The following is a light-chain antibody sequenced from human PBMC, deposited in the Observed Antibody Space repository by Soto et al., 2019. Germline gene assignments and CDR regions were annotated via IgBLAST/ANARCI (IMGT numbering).Light chain of an antibody. CDR2: AAS. CDR3: QRSYNSPWT. J-gene: IGKJ1*01. CDR1: QSISTY. V-gene: IGKV1-39*01. Sequence: DIQMTQSPSSLSASVRDRVTITCRASQSISTYLNWYQQKPGKVPKLLIYAASTLQSGVPSRFRGSGSGTDFTISISSRQSEDFATYYCQRSYNSPWTFGQGTKVEIK.